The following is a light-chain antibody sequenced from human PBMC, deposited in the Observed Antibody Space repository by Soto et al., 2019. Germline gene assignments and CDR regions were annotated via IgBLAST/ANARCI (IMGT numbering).Light chain of an antibody. CDR1: QRVNIN. J-gene: IGKJ1*01. CDR2: RAS. CDR3: QQYNNWPRT. V-gene: IGKV3-15*01. Sequence: EILMTPSPATLSVSPGERATLSCRASQRVNINLAWYQQKPGQAPRLLIYRASTRATGIPARFSGSGSGTESTLTISSLQSEDFGVYYCQQYNNWPRTFGQGTKVDI.